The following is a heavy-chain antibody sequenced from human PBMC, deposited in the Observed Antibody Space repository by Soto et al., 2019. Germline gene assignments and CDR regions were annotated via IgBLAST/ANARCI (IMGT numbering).Heavy chain of an antibody. J-gene: IGHJ6*02. V-gene: IGHV3-23*01. CDR2: INDDGDTT. D-gene: IGHD6-13*01. CDR3: AKSLSAAVNYGIDV. CDR1: GFTFSNYA. Sequence: EVQLLESGGGLVQPGGSLRLSCAASGFTFSNYAMSWVRQSPGKGLEWVSTINDDGDTTYHADPVKGRFTISRDNSKNTLYLQMNSLGAEDTAVYYCAKSLSAAVNYGIDVWGQGTTVTVSS.